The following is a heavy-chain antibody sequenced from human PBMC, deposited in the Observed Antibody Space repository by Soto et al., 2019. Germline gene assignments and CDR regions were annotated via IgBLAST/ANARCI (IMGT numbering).Heavy chain of an antibody. V-gene: IGHV3-33*01. Sequence: SLRLSCAASGFTFSRYGMHWVRQAPGKGLEWVAVIWYDGSNKYYADSVKGRFTISRDNSKNTLYLQMNSLRAEDTAVYYCARCTLYYYYMDVWGKGTTVTVSS. CDR3: ARCTLYYYYMDV. CDR1: GFTFSRYG. CDR2: IWYDGSNK. D-gene: IGHD2-2*01. J-gene: IGHJ6*03.